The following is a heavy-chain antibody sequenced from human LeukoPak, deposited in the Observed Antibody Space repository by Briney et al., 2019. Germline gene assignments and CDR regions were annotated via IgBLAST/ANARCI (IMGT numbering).Heavy chain of an antibody. D-gene: IGHD6-13*01. CDR1: GGTFSSYA. Sequence: SVKVSCKASGGTFSSYAISWVRQAPGQGLEWMGRIIPILGIANYAQKFQGRVTITADKSTSTAYMELSSLRSEDTAVYYCATYSSSWYGPGDAFDIWGQGTMVTVPS. J-gene: IGHJ3*02. CDR3: ATYSSSWYGPGDAFDI. V-gene: IGHV1-69*04. CDR2: IIPILGIA.